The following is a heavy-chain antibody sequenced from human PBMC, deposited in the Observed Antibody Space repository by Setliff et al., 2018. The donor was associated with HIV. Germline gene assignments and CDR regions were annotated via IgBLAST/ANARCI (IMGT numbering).Heavy chain of an antibody. V-gene: IGHV4-61*05. CDR1: AGSISSSSYY. D-gene: IGHD3-22*01. Sequence: PSETLSLTCNVSAGSISSSSYYWGWIRQSPGKGLEWIGRIYSSGSTNYNPSLKSRVTISVDTSKNQFSLKLSSVTAADTAVYFCARQTYYYDNSGHNWFDPWGQGTLVTVSS. CDR3: ARQTYYYDNSGHNWFDP. J-gene: IGHJ5*02. CDR2: IYSSGST.